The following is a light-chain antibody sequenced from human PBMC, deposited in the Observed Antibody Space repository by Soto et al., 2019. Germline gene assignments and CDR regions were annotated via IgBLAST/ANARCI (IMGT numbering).Light chain of an antibody. CDR1: QGISSY. V-gene: IGKV1-9*01. Sequence: DIQLTQSPSFLSASVGERVTITCRASQGISSYLAWYQHKPGKAPKLLIYAASTLQSGVPSRFSGSGSGTEFTLTISSLQPEDFATYYCQQLNSYPLFGPGTKVDIK. J-gene: IGKJ3*01. CDR3: QQLNSYPL. CDR2: AAS.